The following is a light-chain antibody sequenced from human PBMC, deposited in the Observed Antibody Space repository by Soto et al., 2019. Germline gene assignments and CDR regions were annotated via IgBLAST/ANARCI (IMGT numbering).Light chain of an antibody. CDR1: SSNIGSNT. CDR2: SNN. CDR3: AAWDDSLNGPV. V-gene: IGLV1-44*01. Sequence: QSVLTQPPSASGTPGQRVTISCSGSSSNIGSNTVNWYQQLPGTAPKLLIYSNNQRPSGVPDPFSGSKSGTSASLALSGLQSEDEAEYYCAAWDDSLNGPVFGGGTQLTVL. J-gene: IGLJ2*01.